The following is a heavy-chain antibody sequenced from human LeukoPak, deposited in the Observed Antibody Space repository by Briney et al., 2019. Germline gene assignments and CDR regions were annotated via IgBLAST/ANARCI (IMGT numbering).Heavy chain of an antibody. D-gene: IGHD6-13*01. CDR2: IYYSGST. CDR3: ARDGTWGSSSWLDP. CDR1: GGSISSYY. V-gene: IGHV4-59*01. Sequence: PSETLSLTCTVSGGSISSYYWSWIRQPPGQGLEWIGYIYYSGSTNYNHSLKSRVTISVDTSKNQFSLKLSSVTAADTAVYYCARDGTWGSSSWLDPWGQGTLVTVSS. J-gene: IGHJ5*02.